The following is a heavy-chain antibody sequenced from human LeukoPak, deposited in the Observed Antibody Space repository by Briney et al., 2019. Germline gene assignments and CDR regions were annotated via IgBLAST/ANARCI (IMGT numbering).Heavy chain of an antibody. J-gene: IGHJ5*02. CDR3: ARDYGVLTAYPPTQLFDP. D-gene: IGHD3-9*01. Sequence: SETLSLTCTVSGGSISSGSYYWSWIRQPAGKGLEWIGRIYTSGSTNYNPSLKSRVTMSVDTSKNQFSLKLNSVTAADTAVYYCARDYGVLTAYPPTQLFDPWGQGTLVTVSS. V-gene: IGHV4-61*02. CDR1: GGSISSGSYY. CDR2: IYTSGST.